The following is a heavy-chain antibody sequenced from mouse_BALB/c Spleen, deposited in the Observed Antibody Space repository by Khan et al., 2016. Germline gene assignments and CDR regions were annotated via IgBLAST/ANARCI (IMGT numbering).Heavy chain of an antibody. J-gene: IGHJ4*01. D-gene: IGHD1-1*01. CDR1: GYSITSGYY. Sequence: EVQLQESGPGLVKPSQSLSLTCSVTGYSITSGYYWNWIRQFPGNKLEWMGYISYDGSNNYNPSLKNRISITRDTSKNQFFLKLNSVKTEDTATYYCGRDYYGSSYAMVYWCQVTSVVGSS. CDR3: GRDYYGSSYAMVY. CDR2: ISYDGSN. V-gene: IGHV3-6*02.